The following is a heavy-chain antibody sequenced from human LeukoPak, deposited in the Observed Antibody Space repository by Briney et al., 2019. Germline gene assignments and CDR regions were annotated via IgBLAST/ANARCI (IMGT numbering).Heavy chain of an antibody. V-gene: IGHV3-23*01. CDR3: AKVLGRLGELSPFDY. CDR2: ISGSGGST. J-gene: IGHJ4*02. D-gene: IGHD3-16*02. CDR1: GFTFSSYG. Sequence: PGGSLRLSCAASGFTFSSYGMSWVRQAPGKGLEWVSAISGSGGSTYYADSVKGRFTISRDNPKNTLYLQMNSLRAEDTAVCYCAKVLGRLGELSPFDYWGQGTLVTVSS.